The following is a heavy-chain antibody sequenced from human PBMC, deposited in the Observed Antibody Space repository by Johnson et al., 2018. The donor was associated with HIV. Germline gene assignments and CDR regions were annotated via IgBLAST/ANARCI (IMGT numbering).Heavy chain of an antibody. V-gene: IGHV3-11*04. CDR2: ISSSGNTM. Sequence: QVQLVESGGGVVQPGGSLRLSCAASGFTFSDYYMSWIRQAPGKGLEWVSYISSSGNTMYYADSVKGRFTISRDNAKNSLYLQMNILRAEDTAVYYCARAPEVRGVDAFDIWGQGTMVTVSS. CDR1: GFTFSDYY. D-gene: IGHD3-10*01. CDR3: ARAPEVRGVDAFDI. J-gene: IGHJ3*02.